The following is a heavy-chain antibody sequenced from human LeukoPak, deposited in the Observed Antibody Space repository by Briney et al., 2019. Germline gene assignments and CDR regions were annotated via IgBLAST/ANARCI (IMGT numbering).Heavy chain of an antibody. Sequence: GGSLRLSCAASGFTLSDYPMTWVRQAPGKGLQWVSLFDRGSLDTYYADSVRGRFTVSRDNDKNTLYLQMNSLRAEDTAVYYCARGSSGNYFDYWGQGTLVTVSS. CDR2: FDRGSLDT. V-gene: IGHV3-23*01. CDR1: GFTLSDYP. J-gene: IGHJ4*02. D-gene: IGHD3-22*01. CDR3: ARGSSGNYFDY.